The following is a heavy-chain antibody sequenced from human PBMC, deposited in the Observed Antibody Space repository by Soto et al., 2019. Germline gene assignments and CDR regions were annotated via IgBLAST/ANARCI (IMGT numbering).Heavy chain of an antibody. Sequence: QVQLVESGGGVVQPGRSLRLSCAASGFTFSSYGMHWVRQAPGKGLEWVAVIWYDGSNKYYADSVKGRFTISRDNSKNTLYLQMNSLRAEDTAVYYCARRRTGGSSNDAFDIWGQGTMVTVSS. CDR1: GFTFSSYG. CDR2: IWYDGSNK. J-gene: IGHJ3*02. CDR3: ARRRTGGSSNDAFDI. D-gene: IGHD1-26*01. V-gene: IGHV3-33*01.